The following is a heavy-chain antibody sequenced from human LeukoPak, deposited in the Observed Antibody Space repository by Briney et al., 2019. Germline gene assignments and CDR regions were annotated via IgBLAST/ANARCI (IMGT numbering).Heavy chain of an antibody. Sequence: PSETLYLTCTVDAGSISSYYCGWIRQPPGKGLEWIGYIYYSGSTNYNPSLKSRVTISVDTSKNQFSLKLSSVTAAATAVYYGARVYTWGWYFDLWGRGPLVTVSS. J-gene: IGHJ2*01. CDR1: AGSISSYY. V-gene: IGHV4-59*01. CDR2: IYYSGST. D-gene: IGHD3-16*01. CDR3: ARVYTWGWYFDL.